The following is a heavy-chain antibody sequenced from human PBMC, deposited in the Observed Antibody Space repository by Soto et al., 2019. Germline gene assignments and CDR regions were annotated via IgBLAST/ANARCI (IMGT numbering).Heavy chain of an antibody. CDR2: INAGSGYT. V-gene: IGHV1-3*01. Sequence: QVQLVQSGAEVKKPGALVMVSCKASGYTFTSCSMHWVRQAPGQRLEWLGRINAGSGYTKYSEKFQGRITLTRDTSATTAYIELSSLRFEDTAVYYWASGLPGYFDNWGQGTLVTVSS. D-gene: IGHD4-17*01. J-gene: IGHJ4*02. CDR1: GYTFTSCS. CDR3: ASGLPGYFDN.